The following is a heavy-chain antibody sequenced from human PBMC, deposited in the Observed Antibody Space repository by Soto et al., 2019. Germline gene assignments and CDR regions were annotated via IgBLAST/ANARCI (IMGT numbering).Heavy chain of an antibody. D-gene: IGHD3-10*01. CDR3: AKFFFITMGPLFDY. J-gene: IGHJ4*02. Sequence: PGGSLRLSCAASGFTFSSYAMSWVRQAPGKGLEWVSAISGSGGSIYYADSVKGRFTISRDNSKNTLYLQMNSLRAEDTAVYYCAKFFFITMGPLFDYWGQGTLVTVSS. V-gene: IGHV3-23*01. CDR1: GFTFSSYA. CDR2: ISGSGGSI.